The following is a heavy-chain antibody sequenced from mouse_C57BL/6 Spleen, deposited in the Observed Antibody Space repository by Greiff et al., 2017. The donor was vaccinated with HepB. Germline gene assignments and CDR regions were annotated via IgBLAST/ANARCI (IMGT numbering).Heavy chain of an antibody. D-gene: IGHD1-1*01. Sequence: EVQGVESGEGLVKPGGSLKLSCAASGFTFSSYAMSWVRQTPEKRLEWVAYISSGGDYIYYADTVKGRFNISRDNARNTLYLQMSSLKSEDTAMYYCTRGYYGSPFDYWGQGTTLTVSS. CDR1: GFTFSSYA. CDR2: ISSGGDYI. V-gene: IGHV5-9-1*02. CDR3: TRGYYGSPFDY. J-gene: IGHJ2*01.